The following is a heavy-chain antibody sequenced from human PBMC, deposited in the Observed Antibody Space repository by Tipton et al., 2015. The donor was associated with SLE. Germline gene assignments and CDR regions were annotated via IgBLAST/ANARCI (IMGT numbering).Heavy chain of an antibody. CDR1: GHSISSTKY. J-gene: IGHJ4*02. CDR3: ARVGPDFGGYDGFFDF. CDR2: VFHSGST. D-gene: IGHD4-23*01. Sequence: PGLVKPSGTLSLLCGVSGHSISSTKYWGWIRQPPGKGLEWVGSVFHSGSTHLNPSFQSRVSISVDTSKNEFSPKVNSVTAADTAVYFCARVGPDFGGYDGFFDFWGQGTLVVVSS. V-gene: IGHV4-38-2*01.